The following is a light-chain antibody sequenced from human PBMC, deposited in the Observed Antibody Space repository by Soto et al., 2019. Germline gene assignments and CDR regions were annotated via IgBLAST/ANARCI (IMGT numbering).Light chain of an antibody. CDR1: SSDVGGYNY. V-gene: IGLV2-14*01. CDR3: SSYASSSTYV. J-gene: IGLJ1*01. Sequence: QSVLTQPASVSGSPGQSITISCTGTSSDVGGYNYVSWYQQHPGKAPKLMIYEVSNRPSGVSTRSSGSKSGNTASLTISGLEAEDEADYYCSSYASSSTYVIGTGSKVTVL. CDR2: EVS.